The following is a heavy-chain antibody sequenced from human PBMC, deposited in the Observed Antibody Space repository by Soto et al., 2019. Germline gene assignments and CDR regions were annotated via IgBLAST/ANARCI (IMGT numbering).Heavy chain of an antibody. Sequence: PGGSLRLSXTASGFTFGDYAMSWVRQAPGKGLEWVGFIRSKAYGGTTEYAASVKGRFTISRDDSKSIAYLQMNSLKTEDTAVYYCTRGADYYYGMDAWGQGTTVTVSS. CDR3: TRGADYYYGMDA. V-gene: IGHV3-49*04. J-gene: IGHJ6*02. CDR1: GFTFGDYA. CDR2: IRSKAYGGTT. D-gene: IGHD3-16*01.